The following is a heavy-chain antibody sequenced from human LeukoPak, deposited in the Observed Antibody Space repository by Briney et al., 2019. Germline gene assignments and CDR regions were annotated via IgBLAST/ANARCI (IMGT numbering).Heavy chain of an antibody. CDR3: ARERGPPWLGALDY. CDR1: GFTFSNYY. V-gene: IGHV3-11*01. J-gene: IGHJ4*02. D-gene: IGHD5-12*01. Sequence: PAGSLTLSCAASGFTFSNYYMSWIRQPPGKGRAWVAYISSFGSTIYHADSVKGRFSISRDNAKNSLYLQMNSLRAEDTAVYYCARERGPPWLGALDYWGQGTLVTVSS. CDR2: ISSFGSTI.